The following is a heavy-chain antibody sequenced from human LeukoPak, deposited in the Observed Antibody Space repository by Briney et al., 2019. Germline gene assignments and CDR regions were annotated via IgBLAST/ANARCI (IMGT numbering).Heavy chain of an antibody. CDR1: GFTFSGSA. CDR3: TTDLGRQELLP. D-gene: IGHD4-11*01. CDR2: IRSKANSYAT. V-gene: IGHV3-73*01. Sequence: PGGSLRLSCAASGFTFSGSAMHWVRQASGKGLEWVGRIRSKANSYATAYAASVKGRFTISRDDSKNTLYLQMNSLKTEDTAVYYCTTDLGRQELLPWGQGTLVIVSS. J-gene: IGHJ5*02.